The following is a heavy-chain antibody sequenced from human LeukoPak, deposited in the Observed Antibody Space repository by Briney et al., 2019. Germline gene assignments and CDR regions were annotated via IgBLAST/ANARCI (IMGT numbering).Heavy chain of an antibody. V-gene: IGHV1-18*01. CDR1: GYTFTSYG. D-gene: IGHD3-10*01. J-gene: IGHJ4*02. CDR3: ARVLFYYGSGSYYARPTDY. Sequence: ASVKVSCKASGYTFTSYGISWVRQAPGQGLEWMGWISAYNGNTNYAQKLQGRVTMTTDTSTSTAYMELRSLRSDDTAVYYCARVLFYYGSGSYYARPTDYWGQGTLVTVSS. CDR2: ISAYNGNT.